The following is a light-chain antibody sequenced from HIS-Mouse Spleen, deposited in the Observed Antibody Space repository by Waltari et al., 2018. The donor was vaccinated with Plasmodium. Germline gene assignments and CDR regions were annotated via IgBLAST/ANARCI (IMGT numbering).Light chain of an antibody. CDR3: QQYNNWSFT. CDR1: QSVSSN. Sequence: DIVMPQSPATLSVSHGESATLPCRASQSVSSNLAWYQQKPGQAPRLLIYGASTRATGIPARFSGSGSGTEFTLTISSLQSEDFAVYYCQQYNNWSFTFGPGTKVDIK. CDR2: GAS. V-gene: IGKV3-15*01. J-gene: IGKJ3*01.